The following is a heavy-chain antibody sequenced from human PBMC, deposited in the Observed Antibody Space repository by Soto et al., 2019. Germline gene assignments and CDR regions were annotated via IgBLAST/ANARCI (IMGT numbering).Heavy chain of an antibody. CDR1: GFTFSYYE. J-gene: IGHJ4*02. CDR2: ITSSGDRA. CDR3: ARDIFEN. Sequence: EVQLVESGGGLAQPGGSLRLSCLASGFTFSYYEMNWVRQAPGKGLEWISYITSSGDRAQYADSVKGRFTLSRDNTKNLLYLQMTSLSAEDTGLYYCARDIFENWGQGTLVTVSS. V-gene: IGHV3-48*03.